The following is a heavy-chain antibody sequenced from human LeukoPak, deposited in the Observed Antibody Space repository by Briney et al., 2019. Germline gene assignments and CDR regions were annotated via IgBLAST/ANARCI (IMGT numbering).Heavy chain of an antibody. D-gene: IGHD1-7*01. Sequence: SETLSLTCAVYGGSFSNYYWNWIRQPPGKGLEWLGEINDNGRANYNPSLMSRVTVSVDTSKNQFSLRLTSVTATDTAVYYCARRWNYGRNYYIDVWGKGATVSVFS. V-gene: IGHV4-34*01. CDR3: ARRWNYGRNYYIDV. CDR1: GGSFSNYY. J-gene: IGHJ6*03. CDR2: INDNGRA.